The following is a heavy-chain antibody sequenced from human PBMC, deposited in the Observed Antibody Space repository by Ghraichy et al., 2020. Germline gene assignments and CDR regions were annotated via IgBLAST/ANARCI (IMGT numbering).Heavy chain of an antibody. CDR3: ARDQGSSSVDDAFDI. CDR1: GFTFSSYW. J-gene: IGHJ3*02. V-gene: IGHV3-7*01. D-gene: IGHD6-6*01. Sequence: GGSLRLSCAASGFTFSSYWMSWVRQAPGKGLEWVANIKQDGSEKYYVDSVKGRFTISRDNAKNSLYLQMNSLRAEDTAVYYCARDQGSSSVDDAFDIWGQGTMVTVSS. CDR2: IKQDGSEK.